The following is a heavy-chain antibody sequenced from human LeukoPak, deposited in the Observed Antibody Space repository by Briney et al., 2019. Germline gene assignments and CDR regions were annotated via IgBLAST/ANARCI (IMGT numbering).Heavy chain of an antibody. J-gene: IGHJ4*02. CDR3: ARAAYVLRYFDWLLGG. CDR2: ISSSSSYI. V-gene: IGHV3-21*01. D-gene: IGHD3-9*01. Sequence: GGSLRLSCAASGFTFSSYSMNWVRQAPGKGLEWVSSISSSSSYIYYADSVKGRFTISRDNAKNSLYLQMNSLRAEDTAVYYCARAAYVLRYFDWLLGGWGQGTLVTVS. CDR1: GFTFSSYS.